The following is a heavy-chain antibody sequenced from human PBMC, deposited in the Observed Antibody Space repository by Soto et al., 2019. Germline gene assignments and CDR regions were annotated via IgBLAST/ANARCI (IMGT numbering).Heavy chain of an antibody. V-gene: IGHV3-15*01. D-gene: IGHD2-8*01. J-gene: IGHJ6*02. CDR2: IKSKTDGGTT. CDR3: TTVSSCTNGVCTYYYYYGMDV. CDR1: GFTFSNAW. Sequence: PGGSLRLSCAASGFTFSNAWMSWVRQAPGKGLEWVGRIKSKTDGGTTDYAAPVKGRFTISRDDSKNTLYLQMNSLKTEDTAVYYCTTVSSCTNGVCTYYYYYGMDVWGQGTTVTVSS.